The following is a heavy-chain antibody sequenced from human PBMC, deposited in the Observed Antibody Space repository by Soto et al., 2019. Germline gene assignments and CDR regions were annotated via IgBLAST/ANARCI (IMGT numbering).Heavy chain of an antibody. CDR2: ISGSGGSS. D-gene: IGHD6-13*01. J-gene: IGHJ4*02. CDR3: EKVMRAAAGTGDY. CDR1: GFTFSSYA. V-gene: IGHV3-23*01. Sequence: EVQLLESGGGLVQPGGSLRLSCAASGFTFSSYAMNWVRQAPGKGPEWVSVISGSGGSSFYADSVKGRFTISRDNSKNTLFLQMNSLRAEDTAVYYCEKVMRAAAGTGDYWGQGTLVTVSS.